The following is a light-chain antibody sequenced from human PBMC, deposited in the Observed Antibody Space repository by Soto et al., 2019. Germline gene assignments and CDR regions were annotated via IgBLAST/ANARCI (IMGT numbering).Light chain of an antibody. CDR2: EGT. Sequence: QSALTQPASVSGSPGQSITISCTGTSSDVGSYNLVSWYQQHPGKAPKLMIYEGTKRPSGVSNRFSGSKSGNTASLTISGLQAEDEADYYCCSYAGTSNPVFGRGTKVTVL. CDR3: CSYAGTSNPV. CDR1: SSDVGSYNL. V-gene: IGLV2-23*01. J-gene: IGLJ2*01.